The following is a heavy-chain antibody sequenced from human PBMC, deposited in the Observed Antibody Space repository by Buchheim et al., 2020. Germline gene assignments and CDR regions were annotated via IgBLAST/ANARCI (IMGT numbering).Heavy chain of an antibody. V-gene: IGHV3-23*01. Sequence: EVHLLESGGGIIQPGGSLRLSCAASGFTLSSYAMSWVRQAPGKGLEWVLAISDSSGSTYYADSVKGRFTISRDNSKSTLYLQMNSLRAEDTAVYYCAKDRLGAGLAYWGQGTL. J-gene: IGHJ4*02. D-gene: IGHD7-27*01. CDR2: ISDSSGST. CDR1: GFTLSSYA. CDR3: AKDRLGAGLAY.